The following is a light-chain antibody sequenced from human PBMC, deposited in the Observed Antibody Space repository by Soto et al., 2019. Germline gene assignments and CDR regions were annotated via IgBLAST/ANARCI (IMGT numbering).Light chain of an antibody. CDR1: QSVSSSY. Sequence: EIVLTQSPGTLSLSPGERATLSCRASQSVSSSYLAWYQQKPGQAPRLLIYGASSRATGIPDRFSGSGSGTYFTLPISRLEPEDFAVYSCQQYGSSPPITFGQGARLEMK. CDR3: QQYGSSPPIT. J-gene: IGKJ5*01. CDR2: GAS. V-gene: IGKV3-20*01.